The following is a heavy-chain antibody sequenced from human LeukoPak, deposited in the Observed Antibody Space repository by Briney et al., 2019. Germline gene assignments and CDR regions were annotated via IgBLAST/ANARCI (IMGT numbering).Heavy chain of an antibody. CDR2: IYYSGST. CDR1: GGSISSYY. J-gene: IGHJ4*02. V-gene: IGHV4-59*01. Sequence: SETLSLTCTVSGGSISSYYWSWIRQPPGKGLEWIGYIYYSGSTNYNPSLKSRVTISVDTSKNQFSLKLSSVTAADTAVYYCARGSVAAAGAVDCWGQGTLVTVSS. CDR3: ARGSVAAAGAVDC. D-gene: IGHD6-13*01.